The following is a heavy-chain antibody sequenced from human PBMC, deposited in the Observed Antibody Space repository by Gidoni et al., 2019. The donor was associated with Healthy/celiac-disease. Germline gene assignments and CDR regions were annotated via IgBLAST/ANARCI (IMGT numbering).Heavy chain of an antibody. CDR1: GFTFSSYG. J-gene: IGHJ4*02. CDR3: AKESKYNYYDSSGYPWYFDY. V-gene: IGHV3-30*18. CDR2: ISYDGSNK. Sequence: QVQLVESGGGVVQPGRSLRLSCAASGFTFSSYGMPWVRQAPGKGLEWVAVISYDGSNKYYADSVKGRFTISRDNSKNTMYLQMNSLRAEDTAVYYCAKESKYNYYDSSGYPWYFDYWGQGTLVTVSS. D-gene: IGHD3-22*01.